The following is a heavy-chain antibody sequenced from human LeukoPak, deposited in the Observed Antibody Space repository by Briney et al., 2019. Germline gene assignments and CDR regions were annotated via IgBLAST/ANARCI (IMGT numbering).Heavy chain of an antibody. CDR1: GYTLTELS. J-gene: IGHJ4*02. D-gene: IGHD3-22*01. CDR2: FDPEDGET. Sequence: ASVKVSCKVSGYTLTELSMHWVRQAPGKGLEWMGGFDPEDGETIYAQKFQGRVTMTEDTSTDTAYMELSSLRSEDTAVYYCATLTPPNYYDSSGYYLFVYWGQGTLVTVSS. CDR3: ATLTPPNYYDSSGYYLFVY. V-gene: IGHV1-24*01.